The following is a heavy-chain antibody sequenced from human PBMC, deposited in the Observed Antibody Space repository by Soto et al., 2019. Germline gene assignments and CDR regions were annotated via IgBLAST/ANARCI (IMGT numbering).Heavy chain of an antibody. D-gene: IGHD2-15*01. V-gene: IGHV1-3*01. CDR2: INVGNGNT. CDR1: GYTFTDYA. J-gene: IGHJ4*02. Sequence: ASVKVSCKASGYTFTDYAIHWVRQAPGQGLEWMGWINVGNGNTGYSRKFQGRVTNARDMSASTAYIEVTSLTSEDTAIYYCAREGTHYTPLDHWGQGTLVTVSS. CDR3: AREGTHYTPLDH.